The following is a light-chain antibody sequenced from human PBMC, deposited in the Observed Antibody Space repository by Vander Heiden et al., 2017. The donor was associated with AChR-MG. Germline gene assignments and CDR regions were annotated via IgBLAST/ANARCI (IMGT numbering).Light chain of an antibody. J-gene: IGKJ3*01. CDR3: QKYDSALEFT. Sequence: DIQMTQSPSSLSASVGDRVTITCRASQGISNYLAWYQQKPGKVPKLLIYAASTLQSGVPSRFSGSGSGTDFTLTISSLQPEDVATYYCQKYDSALEFTFGPGTEGDIK. CDR1: QGISNY. V-gene: IGKV1-27*01. CDR2: AAS.